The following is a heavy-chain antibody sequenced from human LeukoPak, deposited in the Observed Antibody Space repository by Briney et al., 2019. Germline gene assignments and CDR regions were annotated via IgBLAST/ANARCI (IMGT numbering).Heavy chain of an antibody. CDR2: IYYSGST. Sequence: SETLSLTCTVAGGSISSYCWSWVRQPPGEGLGWGGSIYYSGSTRYNPSPQSGVTISLNTSKTQLSLRLSSLTATDTAVYYCAQCYGSGRRKSFQHWGQGTLVTVSS. CDR3: AQCYGSGRRKSFQH. D-gene: IGHD3-10*01. V-gene: IGHV4-59*12. J-gene: IGHJ1*01. CDR1: GGSISSYC.